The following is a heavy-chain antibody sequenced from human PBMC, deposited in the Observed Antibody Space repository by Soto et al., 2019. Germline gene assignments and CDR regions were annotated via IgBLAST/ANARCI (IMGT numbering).Heavy chain of an antibody. V-gene: IGHV3-64*01. Sequence: PGGSLRLSCAASGFTFSSYGMHWVRQAPGKGPEYVSAISGDGSSTFYANSVRGRFTISRDNSKNTLYLQMGSLRAEDMAVYYCAVTSCGRSYCFHFDFWGQGALVTVSS. J-gene: IGHJ4*02. CDR1: GFTFSSYG. D-gene: IGHD2-15*01. CDR3: AVTSCGRSYCFHFDF. CDR2: ISGDGSST.